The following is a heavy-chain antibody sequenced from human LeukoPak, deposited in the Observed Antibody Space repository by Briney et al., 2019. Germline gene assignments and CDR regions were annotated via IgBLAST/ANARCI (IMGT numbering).Heavy chain of an antibody. CDR1: GLKFGDYG. CDR2: INWDGENT. J-gene: IGHJ4*02. D-gene: IGHD2-15*01. Sequence: PGGSLGLSCSGSGLKFGDYGLSWVRQAPGKGLEWVSGINWDGENTAYADSVKGRFTISRDNAENALYLQMDSLRAEDTALYYCARDLSATWYSLAYWGRGTLVTVSS. V-gene: IGHV3-20*04. CDR3: ARDLSATWYSLAY.